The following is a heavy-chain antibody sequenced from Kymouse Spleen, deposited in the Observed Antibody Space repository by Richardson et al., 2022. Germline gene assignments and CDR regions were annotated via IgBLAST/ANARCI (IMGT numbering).Heavy chain of an antibody. CDR1: GFTFSNAW. CDR2: IKSKTDGGTT. J-gene: IGHJ6*02. CDR3: TTGGAKDYYYYGMDV. V-gene: IGHV3-15*01. Sequence: EVQLVESGGGLVKPGGSLRLSCAASGFTFSNAWMSWVRQAPGKGLEWVGRIKSKTDGGTTDYAAPVKGRFTISRDDSKNTLYLQMNSLKTEDTAVYYCTTGGAKDYYYYGMDVWGQGTTVTVSS. D-gene: IGHD1-26*01.